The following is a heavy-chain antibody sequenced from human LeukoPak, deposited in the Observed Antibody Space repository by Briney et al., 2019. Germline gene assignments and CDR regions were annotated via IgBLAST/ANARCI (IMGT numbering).Heavy chain of an antibody. D-gene: IGHD5-12*01. Sequence: GGSLRLSCAASGFTFSSYAMSWVRQAPGKGLEWVSAISGSGGSTYYADSVKGRFTISRDNSKKTLTLQMDSLRAEDTAVYYCTKESGYSFGFSESWGQGTLVTVSP. CDR3: TKESGYSFGFSES. CDR2: ISGSGGST. V-gene: IGHV3-23*01. J-gene: IGHJ5*02. CDR1: GFTFSSYA.